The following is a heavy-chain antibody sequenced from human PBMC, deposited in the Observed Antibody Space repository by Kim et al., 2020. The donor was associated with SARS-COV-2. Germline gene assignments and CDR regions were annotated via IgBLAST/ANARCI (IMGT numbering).Heavy chain of an antibody. Sequence: GGSLRLSCAASGFTFSSYAMSWVRQAPGKGLEWVSVIYSGGSSTYYADSVKGRFTISRDNSKNTLYLQMNSLRAEDTAVYYCAKAYYYDSSGYYTSWGQGTLVTVSS. CDR3: AKAYYYDSSGYYTS. V-gene: IGHV3-23*03. J-gene: IGHJ5*02. CDR1: GFTFSSYA. CDR2: IYSGGSST. D-gene: IGHD3-22*01.